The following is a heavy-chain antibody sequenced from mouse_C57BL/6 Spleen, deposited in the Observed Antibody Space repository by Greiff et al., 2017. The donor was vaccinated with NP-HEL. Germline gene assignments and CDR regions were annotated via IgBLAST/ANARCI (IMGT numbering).Heavy chain of an antibody. CDR1: GFTFTDYY. CDR2: IRNKANGYTT. CDR3: ARYNYGSSYVPFAY. D-gene: IGHD1-1*01. Sequence: DVMLVESGGGLVQPGGSLSLSCAASGFTFTDYYMSWVRQPPGKALEWLGFIRNKANGYTTEYSASVKGRFTISRDNSQSILYLQMNALRAEDSATYYCARYNYGSSYVPFAYWGQGTLVTVSA. V-gene: IGHV7-3*01. J-gene: IGHJ3*01.